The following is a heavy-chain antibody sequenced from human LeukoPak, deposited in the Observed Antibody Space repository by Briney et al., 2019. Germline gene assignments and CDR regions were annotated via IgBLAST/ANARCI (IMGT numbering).Heavy chain of an antibody. J-gene: IGHJ3*02. CDR2: IYHSGST. Sequence: SQTLSLTCAVSGGSISSGGYSWSWLRQPPGKGLEWIGYIYHSGSTYYNPSLKSRVTISVDRSKNQFSLKLSSVTAAATAVYYCARYSTMIRGAFDIWGQGTMVTVSS. CDR3: ARYSTMIRGAFDI. CDR1: GGSISSGGYS. D-gene: IGHD3-10*01. V-gene: IGHV4-30-2*01.